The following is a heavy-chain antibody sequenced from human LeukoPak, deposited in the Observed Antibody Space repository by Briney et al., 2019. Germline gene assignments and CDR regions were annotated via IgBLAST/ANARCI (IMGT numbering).Heavy chain of an antibody. CDR1: GGSFSVYY. Sequence: NPSETLSLTCAVYGGSFSVYYWSWIRQPPGKGLEWIGEINHSGGTNYNPSLKSRVTISVDTSKNQFSLKLSSVTAADTAVYYCARNPQFGAARFNWFDPWGQGTLVTVSS. CDR3: ARNPQFGAARFNWFDP. D-gene: IGHD3-16*01. CDR2: INHSGGT. J-gene: IGHJ5*02. V-gene: IGHV4-34*01.